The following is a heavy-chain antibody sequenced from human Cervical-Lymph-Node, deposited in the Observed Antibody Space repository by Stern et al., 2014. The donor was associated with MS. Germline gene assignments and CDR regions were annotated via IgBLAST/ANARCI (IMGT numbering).Heavy chain of an antibody. CDR2: IYWDDDK. D-gene: IGHD5-18*01. CDR3: AHSRYIYGDFDY. Sequence: ESGPTLAKPTQTLTLTCTFSGFSLSTSGVGVGWIRQPPGKALEWLALIYWDDDKRYNPSLESRLTITKDTSRNQVVLTMTNMDPVDTATYYCAHSRYIYGDFDYWGQGTLVTVSS. J-gene: IGHJ4*02. CDR1: GFSLSTSGVG. V-gene: IGHV2-5*02.